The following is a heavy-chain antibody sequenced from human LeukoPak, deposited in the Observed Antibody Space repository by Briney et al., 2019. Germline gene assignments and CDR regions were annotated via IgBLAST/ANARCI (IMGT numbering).Heavy chain of an antibody. CDR1: GGSISSHY. Sequence: SETLSLTCTVFGGSISSHYWSWIRQPPGKGLEWIGYIYYSGSTNCNPSLKSRVTISVDTSKNQFSLKLSSVTAADTVVYYCASTSGYYYYMDVWGKGTTVTVSS. CDR3: ASTSGYYYYMDV. V-gene: IGHV4-59*11. CDR2: IYYSGST. D-gene: IGHD2-2*01. J-gene: IGHJ6*03.